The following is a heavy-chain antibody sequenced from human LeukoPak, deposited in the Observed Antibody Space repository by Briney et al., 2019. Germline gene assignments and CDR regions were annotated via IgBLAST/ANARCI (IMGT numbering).Heavy chain of an antibody. CDR3: AGLKYYYGSGSYYTPLPRKRYNWFDP. V-gene: IGHV4-34*01. CDR1: GGSFSGYY. CDR2: INHSGST. J-gene: IGHJ5*02. Sequence: NTSETLSLTCAVYGGSFSGYYWSWIRQPPGKGLEWIGEINHSGSTNYNPSLKSRVTISVDTSKNQFSLKLSSVTAADTAVYYCAGLKYYYGSGSYYTPLPRKRYNWFDPWGQGTLVTVSS. D-gene: IGHD3-10*01.